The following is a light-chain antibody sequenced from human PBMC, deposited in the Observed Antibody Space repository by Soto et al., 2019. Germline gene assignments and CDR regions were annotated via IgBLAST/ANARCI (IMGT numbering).Light chain of an antibody. Sequence: EVVLTHSPATLSVSPGDRATLSCRASQSVSRNLAWYQQKPGQAPRLLIYGASNRATGIPDRFSGSGSGTDFTLTISRLEPEDFAVYYCQQFSSYPLTFGGGTKVDI. CDR3: QQFSSYPLT. V-gene: IGKV3-20*01. J-gene: IGKJ4*01. CDR2: GAS. CDR1: QSVSRN.